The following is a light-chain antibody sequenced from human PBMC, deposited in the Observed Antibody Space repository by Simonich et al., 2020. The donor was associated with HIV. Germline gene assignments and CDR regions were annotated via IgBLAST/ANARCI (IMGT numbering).Light chain of an antibody. V-gene: IGKV3-15*01. CDR2: GAS. J-gene: IGKJ4*01. Sequence: EIVMTQSPATLSVSPGERATLSCMASQSVSSDLAWYQQTPGQAPRLLIYGASTRATGIPARFSASRSGTEFTLTITSLQSEDFATYYCQQYNSYSPLTFGGGTKVEIK. CDR1: QSVSSD. CDR3: QQYNSYSPLT.